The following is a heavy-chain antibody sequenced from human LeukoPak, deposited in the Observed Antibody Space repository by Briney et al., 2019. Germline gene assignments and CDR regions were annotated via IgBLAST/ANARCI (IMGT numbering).Heavy chain of an antibody. Sequence: SRTLSLTCDVSGGSISTTNWWTWVRQPPGKGLEWIGEIHYGGSATYNPSLNSRVSISLDKSKNQFSLKLRSVTAADTAVYYCARHGIVDSSRKYYFDYWGQGTLVTVSS. CDR3: ARHGIVDSSRKYYFDY. CDR1: GGSISTTNW. CDR2: IHYGGSA. V-gene: IGHV4-4*02. J-gene: IGHJ4*02. D-gene: IGHD6-13*01.